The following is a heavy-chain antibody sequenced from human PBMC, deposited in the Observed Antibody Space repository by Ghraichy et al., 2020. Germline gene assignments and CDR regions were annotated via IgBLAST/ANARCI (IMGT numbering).Heavy chain of an antibody. CDR2: ISYDGSNK. V-gene: IGHV3-30*04. CDR1: GFTFSSYA. Sequence: GGSLRLSCAASGFTFSSYAMHWVRQAPGKGLEWVAVISYDGSNKYYADSVKGRFTISRDNSKNTLYLQMNSLRAEDTAVYYCARGYYRGPIVVVVAAGYDYWGQGTLVTVSS. CDR3: ARGYYRGPIVVVVAAGYDY. J-gene: IGHJ4*02. D-gene: IGHD2-15*01.